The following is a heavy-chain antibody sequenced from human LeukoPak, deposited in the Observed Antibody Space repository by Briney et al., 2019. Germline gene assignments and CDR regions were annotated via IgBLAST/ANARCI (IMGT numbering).Heavy chain of an antibody. V-gene: IGHV3-48*01. J-gene: IGHJ6*03. CDR2: ITTSSSVI. CDR3: ARLIIYNYVYYMDV. Sequence: GGSLRLSCAASGFTFNSYSMNWVRQAPGKGLEWVSYITTSSSVIYYADSVKGRFTISRDNAKNSLYLQMNSLRAEDTAVYYCARLIIYNYVYYMDVWGKGTTVTVSS. D-gene: IGHD5-18*01. CDR1: GFTFNSYS.